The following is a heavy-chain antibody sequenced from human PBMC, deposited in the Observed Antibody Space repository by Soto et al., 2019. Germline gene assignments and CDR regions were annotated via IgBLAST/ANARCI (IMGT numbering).Heavy chain of an antibody. CDR3: ARRRLLGPHPGTGFDP. J-gene: IGHJ5*02. Sequence: QLQLQESGPGLVKPSETLSLTCTVSGGSISSSSYYWGWIRQPPGKGLEWIGSIYYSGSTYYNPSLKSRVNRSVDTSKNQLSLKLSSATAADTAGYDCARRRLLGPHPGTGFDPWGQGTLVTVSS. D-gene: IGHD1-7*01. V-gene: IGHV4-39*01. CDR2: IYYSGST. CDR1: GGSISSSSYY.